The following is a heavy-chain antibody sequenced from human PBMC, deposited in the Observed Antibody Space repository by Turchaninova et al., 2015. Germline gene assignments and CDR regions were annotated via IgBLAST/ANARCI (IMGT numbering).Heavy chain of an antibody. D-gene: IGHD3-22*01. J-gene: IGHJ4*02. CDR2: IIPIFGTA. CDR1: GGTFSTSA. Sequence: QVQLVQSGAEVKKPGSSVRVSCTASGGTFSTSAISGVRQAPGKGLVWRGGIIPIFGTANYAQKVQGRVTITADESTSTAYMELSSLRSEDTALYYCARGPDSNNYYCFYWGQGTLVTVSS. CDR3: ARGPDSNNYYCFY. V-gene: IGHV1-69*12.